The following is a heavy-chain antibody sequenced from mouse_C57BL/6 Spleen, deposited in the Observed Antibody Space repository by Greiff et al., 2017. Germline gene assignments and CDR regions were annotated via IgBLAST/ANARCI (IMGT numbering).Heavy chain of an antibody. CDR2: IDPETGGT. D-gene: IGHD6-1*01. Sequence: QVQLKESGAELVRPGALVTLSCKASGSTFTDYAMHWVKQTPVHGLEWIGAIDPETGGTAYNQKFKAKAILTADKSSSTAYMELRSLTSEDSAVYCCTRKPLWYVDVWGTGTTGTVSS. J-gene: IGHJ1*03. V-gene: IGHV1-15*01. CDR1: GSTFTDYA. CDR3: TRKPLWYVDV.